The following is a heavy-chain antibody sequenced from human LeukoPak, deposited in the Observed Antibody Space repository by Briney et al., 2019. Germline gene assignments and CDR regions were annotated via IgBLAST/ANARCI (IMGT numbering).Heavy chain of an antibody. Sequence: ASVKVSCKASGYSFTGYYMHWVRQTPGQGLEWMGRINPNSGDTDYAQKFRGWVTMTRDTSISTAYMELSRLRSDGTAVYYCARSLLPILTATPLDYWGQGTLVTVSS. CDR2: INPNSGDT. CDR1: GYSFTGYY. V-gene: IGHV1-2*04. D-gene: IGHD3-9*01. J-gene: IGHJ4*02. CDR3: ARSLLPILTATPLDY.